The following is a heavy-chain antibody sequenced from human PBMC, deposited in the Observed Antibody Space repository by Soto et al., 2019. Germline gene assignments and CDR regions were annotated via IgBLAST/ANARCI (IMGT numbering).Heavy chain of an antibody. J-gene: IGHJ4*02. CDR1: GYTFTMYG. CDR2: SSAYNGKT. Sequence: QGQLVQSGAEVKKPGASVKVSCKASGYTFTMYGITWVRQAPGQGLEWMGWSSAYNGKTDYAEKFQGRVAMTTDSSTTTAHMELRSLRSDDTAVYYCARLHRYGDHPPDYWGQGTPVIVSS. CDR3: ARLHRYGDHPPDY. D-gene: IGHD4-17*01. V-gene: IGHV1-18*01.